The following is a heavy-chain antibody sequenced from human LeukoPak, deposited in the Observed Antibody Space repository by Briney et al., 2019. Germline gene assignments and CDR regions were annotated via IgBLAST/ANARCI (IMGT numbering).Heavy chain of an antibody. D-gene: IGHD6-19*01. J-gene: IGHJ6*02. CDR2: INPNSGGT. V-gene: IGHV1-2*06. CDR3: ARDLAAGPGYYGMDV. Sequence: ASVKVSCKASGYTFTGYYMHWVRPAPGQGLEWMGRINPNSGGTNYAQKFQGRVTMTRDTSISTAYMELSRLRSDDTAVYYCARDLAAGPGYYGMDVWGQGTTVTVSS. CDR1: GYTFTGYY.